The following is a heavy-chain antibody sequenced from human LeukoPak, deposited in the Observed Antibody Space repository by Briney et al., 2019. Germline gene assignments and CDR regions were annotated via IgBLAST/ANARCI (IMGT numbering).Heavy chain of an antibody. D-gene: IGHD5-18*01. CDR2: ISAYNGNT. J-gene: IGHJ4*02. Sequence: ASVSLSCTASGYTFTSFGISWVRQAPGQGLEWMGCISAYNGNTNYVQTFPGRFTIPTNTSTTTAYLDLRRLRSDDTAMYYCTRDLGVDTTMIFFDFWGQGTLVTVPS. V-gene: IGHV1-18*01. CDR1: GYTFTSFG. CDR3: TRDLGVDTTMIFFDF.